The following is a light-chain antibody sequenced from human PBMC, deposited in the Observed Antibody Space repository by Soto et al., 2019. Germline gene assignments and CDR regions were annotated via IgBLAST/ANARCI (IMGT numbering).Light chain of an antibody. CDR3: LLYYGGAVV. CDR2: STN. J-gene: IGLJ2*01. V-gene: IGLV7-43*01. CDR1: TGAVTSGCY. Sequence: QAVVTQEPSLTVSPGGTVTLTCASSTGAVTSGCYPNCFQQKPGQAPRTLISSTNKKHSWTPARFSGSLLGGTAALTLSGVPPEDAAQYFCLLYYGGAVVFGGGTKLTVL.